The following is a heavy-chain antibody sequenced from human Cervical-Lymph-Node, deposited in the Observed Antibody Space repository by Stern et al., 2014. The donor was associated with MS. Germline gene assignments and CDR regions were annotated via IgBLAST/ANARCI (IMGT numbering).Heavy chain of an antibody. Sequence: QVQLVQSGGGVVQPGRSLRLSCVASGITFSNYGIHWVRQAPGKGLEWVAFISYDGSNKYYADSVKGRFTISRDSSKNTLYLQMNSLRVEDTAMYYCAKDRAPIAVALDAFDIWGQGTMVTVSS. CDR1: GITFSNYG. V-gene: IGHV3-30*18. CDR3: AKDRAPIAVALDAFDI. J-gene: IGHJ3*02. CDR2: ISYDGSNK. D-gene: IGHD6-19*01.